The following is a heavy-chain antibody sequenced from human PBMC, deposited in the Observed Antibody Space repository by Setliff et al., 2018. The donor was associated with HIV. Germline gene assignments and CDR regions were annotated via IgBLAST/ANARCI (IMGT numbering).Heavy chain of an antibody. Sequence: LRLSCAVSGFTFSTYAMSWVRQPPGKGLEWIGSMYYSGSTYYTPSLKSRITISLDTSKNQFSLRMRSVTAADTAVYYCARVFVDTAVLRVLEYYFDSWGRGTLVTVSS. CDR3: ARVFVDTAVLRVLEYYFDS. V-gene: IGHV4-38-2*01. D-gene: IGHD5-18*01. J-gene: IGHJ4*02. CDR1: GFTFSTYA. CDR2: MYYSGST.